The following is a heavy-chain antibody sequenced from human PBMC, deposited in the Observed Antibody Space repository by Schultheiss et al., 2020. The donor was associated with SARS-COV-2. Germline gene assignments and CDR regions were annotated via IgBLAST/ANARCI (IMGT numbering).Heavy chain of an antibody. CDR3: ARMVVPAASSPVDY. D-gene: IGHD2-2*01. CDR1: GFTVSSNY. CDR2: IYSGGST. J-gene: IGHJ4*02. Sequence: GESLKISCAASGFTVSSNYMSWVRQAPGKGLEWVSVIYSGGSTYYADSVKGRFTISRDNSKNTLYLQMNSLRAEDTAVYYCARMVVPAASSPVDYWGQGTLVTVSS. V-gene: IGHV3-66*01.